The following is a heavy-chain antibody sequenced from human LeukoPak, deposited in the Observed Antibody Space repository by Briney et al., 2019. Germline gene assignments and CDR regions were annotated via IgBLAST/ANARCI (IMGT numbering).Heavy chain of an antibody. CDR2: IIPIFGTA. Sequence: SVKVSCKASGGTFSSYAISWVRQAPGQGLKWMGGIIPIFGTANYAQKFQGRVTITADESTSTAYMELSSLRSEDTAVYYCARGGDEYYIRPTVDYWGQGTLVTVSS. CDR3: ARGGDEYYIRPTVDY. V-gene: IGHV1-69*01. CDR1: GGTFSSYA. J-gene: IGHJ4*02. D-gene: IGHD3-10*01.